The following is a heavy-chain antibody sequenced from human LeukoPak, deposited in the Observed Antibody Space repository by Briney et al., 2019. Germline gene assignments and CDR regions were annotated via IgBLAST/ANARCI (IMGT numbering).Heavy chain of an antibody. J-gene: IGHJ5*02. CDR1: GGSFSDNY. V-gene: IGHV4-34*01. D-gene: IGHD3-3*01. CDR3: AKHLRRRFFSRTLGFGP. Sequence: SETLSLTCAVYGGSFSDNYWSWIRQPPGKGLEWIGEINHGGSTKYNPSLKSRVTISLDTSKNHFSLKLSSVTAADTAVYYCAKHLRRRFFSRTLGFGPWGQGTLVTVSS. CDR2: INHGGST.